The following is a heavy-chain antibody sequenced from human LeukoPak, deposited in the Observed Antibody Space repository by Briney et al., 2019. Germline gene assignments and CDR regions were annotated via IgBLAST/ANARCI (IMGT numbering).Heavy chain of an antibody. CDR3: AKSFDFSNGHSPILTPFDS. CDR2: ISARGIST. J-gene: IGHJ4*02. CDR1: GFTFSSSA. Sequence: PTGGSLRLSCAASGFTFSSSAMSWVRQAPGKGLEWVSSISARGISTYYADSVKGRFTISRDNSKNKLYLQMNSLRGDDIGVYYCAKSFDFSNGHSPILTPFDSWGQGTLVSVSS. D-gene: IGHD3-3*01. V-gene: IGHV3-23*01.